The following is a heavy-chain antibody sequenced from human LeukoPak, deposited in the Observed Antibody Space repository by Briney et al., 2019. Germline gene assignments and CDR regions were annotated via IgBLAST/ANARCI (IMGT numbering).Heavy chain of an antibody. Sequence: PSETLSLTCTVSGGSISSSSYYWGWIRQPPGKGLEWIGSIYYSGSTYYNPSLKSRVTISVDTSKNQFSLKLSSVTAADTAVYYCARRRGPNEWLVPDYYFDYWGQGTLVTVSS. CDR3: ARRRGPNEWLVPDYYFDY. V-gene: IGHV4-39*07. CDR1: GGSISSSSYY. J-gene: IGHJ4*02. D-gene: IGHD6-19*01. CDR2: IYYSGST.